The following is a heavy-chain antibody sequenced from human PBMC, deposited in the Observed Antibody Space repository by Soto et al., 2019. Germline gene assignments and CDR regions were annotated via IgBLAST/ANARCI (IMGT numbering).Heavy chain of an antibody. J-gene: IGHJ3*02. V-gene: IGHV1-24*01. Sequence: ASVKVSCKVSGYTLTELSMHWVRQAPGKGLEWMGGFDPEDGETIYAQKFQGRVTMTEDTSTDIAYMELSSLRSEDTAVYYCATLFRVYRAFDIWGQGTMVTVSS. CDR3: ATLFRVYRAFDI. D-gene: IGHD2-21*01. CDR2: FDPEDGET. CDR1: GYTLTELS.